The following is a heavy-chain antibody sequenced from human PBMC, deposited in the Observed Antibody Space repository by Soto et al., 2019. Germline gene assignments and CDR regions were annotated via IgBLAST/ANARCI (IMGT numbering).Heavy chain of an antibody. V-gene: IGHV2-5*02. Sequence: QITLKESGPTLVKPTQPLTLTCTFSGFSLSSTRMAVGWIRQPPGKALEWLALIYWDDVKRYSPFRKSRLTITKDTSKHQVVLTMSYMDPVDTARYYCAHIVVAGLGYYFDYWGQGTLVTVSS. D-gene: IGHD6-19*01. CDR3: AHIVVAGLGYYFDY. J-gene: IGHJ4*02. CDR1: GFSLSSTRMA. CDR2: IYWDDVK.